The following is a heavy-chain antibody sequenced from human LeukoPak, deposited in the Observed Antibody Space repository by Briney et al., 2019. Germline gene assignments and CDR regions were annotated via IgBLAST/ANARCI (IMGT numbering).Heavy chain of an antibody. Sequence: SVKVSCKASGYTFTAYYIHWVRQAPGQGLEWMGRVIPILGIANYAQQFQGRVTITADKSTSTAYMELSSLRSEDTAVYYCARVNGYSYGPYYFDYWGQGTPVTVSS. CDR2: VIPILGIA. D-gene: IGHD5-18*01. V-gene: IGHV1-69*04. CDR3: ARVNGYSYGPYYFDY. CDR1: GYTFTAYY. J-gene: IGHJ4*02.